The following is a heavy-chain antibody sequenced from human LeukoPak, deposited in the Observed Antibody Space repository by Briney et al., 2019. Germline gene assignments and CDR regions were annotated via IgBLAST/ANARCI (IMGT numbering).Heavy chain of an antibody. J-gene: IGHJ5*02. Sequence: SETLSLTCTISGGSISSSRYYWNWIRQPPGKGLEWIGEINHSGSTAYNPSLKSRVTISVDRSKNQFSLKLSSVTAADTAVYYCARGASWFDPWGQGTLVTVSS. CDR3: ARGASWFDP. V-gene: IGHV4-39*07. CDR1: GGSISSSRYY. CDR2: INHSGST.